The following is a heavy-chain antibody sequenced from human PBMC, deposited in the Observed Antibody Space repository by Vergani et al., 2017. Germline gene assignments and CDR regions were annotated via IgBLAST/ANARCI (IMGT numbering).Heavy chain of an antibody. V-gene: IGHV3-23*01. Sequence: EVQLLESGGGLAQPGGSLRLSCAASGFTFSSYAMSWVRQTPGKGLEWVSAISGGGDITYSAASVKGRFTSSRDNFNNTLYLQMSDLRAEDSADYYCVRDQWSCRSIGCYPYWFDPWGQGTLVTVSS. D-gene: IGHD2-2*01. CDR3: VRDQWSCRSIGCYPYWFDP. CDR2: ISGGGDIT. CDR1: GFTFSSYA. J-gene: IGHJ5*02.